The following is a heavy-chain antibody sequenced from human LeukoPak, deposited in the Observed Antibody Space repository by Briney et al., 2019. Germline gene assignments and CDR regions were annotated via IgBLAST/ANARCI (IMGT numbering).Heavy chain of an antibody. CDR3: ARAPLTIFGVGFDP. V-gene: IGHV1-18*01. J-gene: IGHJ5*02. Sequence: ASVKVSCKASGCTFTSYGISWVRQAPGQGLEWMGWISAYNGNTNYAQKLQGRVTMTTDTSTSTAYMELRSLRSDDTAVYYCARAPLTIFGVGFDPWGQGTLVTVSS. D-gene: IGHD3-3*01. CDR1: GCTFTSYG. CDR2: ISAYNGNT.